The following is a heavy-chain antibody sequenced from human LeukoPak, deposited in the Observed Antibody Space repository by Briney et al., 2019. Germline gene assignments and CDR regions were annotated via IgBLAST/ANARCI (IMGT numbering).Heavy chain of an antibody. CDR2: IHYSGST. CDR3: ARFPIVGATDHNY. D-gene: IGHD1-26*01. Sequence: SETLSLTCTVSGGSISTSSYYWGWIRQPPGKGLGWIGSIHYSGSTYYNPSLKSRVTISVDKSKNQFSLKLSSVTAADTAVYYCARFPIVGATDHNYWGQGTLVTVSS. V-gene: IGHV4-39*07. CDR1: GGSISTSSYY. J-gene: IGHJ4*02.